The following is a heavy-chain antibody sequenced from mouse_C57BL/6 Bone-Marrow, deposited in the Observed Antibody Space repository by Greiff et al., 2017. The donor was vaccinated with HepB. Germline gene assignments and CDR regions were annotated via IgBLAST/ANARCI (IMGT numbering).Heavy chain of an antibody. CDR2: INPYNGGT. CDR3: AREEGYYGSSV. CDR1: GYTFTDYY. J-gene: IGHJ3*01. Sequence: EVQLQQSGPVLVKPGASVKMSCKASGYTFTDYYMNWVKQSHGKSLEWIGVINPYNGGTSYNQKFKGKATLTVDKSSSTAYMELNSLTSEDSAVYYCAREEGYYGSSVWGQGTLVTVSA. D-gene: IGHD1-1*01. V-gene: IGHV1-19*01.